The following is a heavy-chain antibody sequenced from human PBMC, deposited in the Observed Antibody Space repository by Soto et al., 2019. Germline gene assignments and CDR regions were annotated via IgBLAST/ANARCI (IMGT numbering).Heavy chain of an antibody. V-gene: IGHV1-69*01. D-gene: IGHD3-22*01. Sequence: QVQLVQSGAEVKKPGSSVKVSCKASGGTFSSYAISWVRQAPGQGLEWMGGIIPIFGTANYAQKFQGRVTITADESTRTAYMELSSLRSEDTAVYYCATYYYDSSAKRRYYYGMDVWGQGTTVTVSS. CDR3: ATYYYDSSAKRRYYYGMDV. J-gene: IGHJ6*02. CDR2: IIPIFGTA. CDR1: GGTFSSYA.